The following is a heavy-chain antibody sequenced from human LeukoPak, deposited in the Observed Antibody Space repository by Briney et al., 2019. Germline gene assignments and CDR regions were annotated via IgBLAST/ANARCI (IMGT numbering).Heavy chain of an antibody. CDR3: ARHTAVLPGDY. CDR1: GYTFTTYD. V-gene: IGHV1-8*01. D-gene: IGHD5-18*01. Sequence: ASVKVSCKASGYTFTTYDINWVRQATGQGLEWMGWMNPNSGNAGYAQKFQGRVTMTRDISINTAYMELSGLRDEDTAVYYCARHTAVLPGDYWGQGTLVTVSS. J-gene: IGHJ4*02. CDR2: MNPNSGNA.